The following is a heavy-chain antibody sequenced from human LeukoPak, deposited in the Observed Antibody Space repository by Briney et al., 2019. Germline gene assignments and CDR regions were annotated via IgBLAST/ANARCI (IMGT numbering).Heavy chain of an antibody. CDR2: TYYRTKWYN. Sequence: SQTLSLTCAISGDSVSSNTAAWNWIRPSPSRGLEWLGRTYYRTKWYNDYAVSVKSRVTITPDTYKNQFSLKLNSVTPEDTAVYYCAREGGDYYGSGSKLYYYYMDVWGKGTTVTVSS. J-gene: IGHJ6*03. V-gene: IGHV6-1*01. CDR1: GDSVSSNTAA. CDR3: AREGGDYYGSGSKLYYYYMDV. D-gene: IGHD3-10*01.